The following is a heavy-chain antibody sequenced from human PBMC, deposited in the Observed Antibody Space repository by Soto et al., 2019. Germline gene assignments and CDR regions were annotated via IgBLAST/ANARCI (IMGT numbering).Heavy chain of an antibody. CDR1: GYTFTSYD. Sequence: QVQLVQSGAEVKRPGASVKVSCKASGYTFTSYDFNWVRQAPGQGLGWMGWVNPNSGNTDYAQKSQGRVTMTRNTSIRTAYMELSSLRSEDTAVYYCARASYLDPAFDIWGQGTMVPVSS. D-gene: IGHD2-2*03. CDR2: VNPNSGNT. J-gene: IGHJ3*02. V-gene: IGHV1-8*01. CDR3: ARASYLDPAFDI.